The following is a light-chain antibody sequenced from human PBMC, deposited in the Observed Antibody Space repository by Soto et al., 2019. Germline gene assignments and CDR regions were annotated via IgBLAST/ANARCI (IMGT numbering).Light chain of an antibody. V-gene: IGKV3-20*01. Sequence: ERVLTESPFTLSLSPGERASVSCRASQSVSNNYLDGYQQKPGQAPRLLIYGASNRAPGIPDRFSGSGSGADLTLTISRLEPEDFPVYYCQQYGRSGTFGQGTKVDNK. J-gene: IGKJ1*01. CDR2: GAS. CDR1: QSVSNNY. CDR3: QQYGRSGT.